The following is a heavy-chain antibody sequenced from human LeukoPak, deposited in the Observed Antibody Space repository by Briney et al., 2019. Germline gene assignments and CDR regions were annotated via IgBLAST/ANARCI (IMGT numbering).Heavy chain of an antibody. V-gene: IGHV1-8*01. Sequence: GASVKVSCKASGYTFTSYDINWVRQATGQGLELMGWMNPNSGNTGYAQKFQGRVTMTRNTSISTAYMELSSLRSEDTAVYYCAREPTDYDSSGKYDYWGQGTLVTVSS. CDR3: AREPTDYDSSGKYDY. CDR1: GYTFTSYD. D-gene: IGHD3-22*01. CDR2: MNPNSGNT. J-gene: IGHJ4*02.